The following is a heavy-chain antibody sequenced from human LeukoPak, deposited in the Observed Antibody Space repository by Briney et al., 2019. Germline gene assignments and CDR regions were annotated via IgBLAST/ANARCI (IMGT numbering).Heavy chain of an antibody. D-gene: IGHD2-2*02. Sequence: GRSLRLSCTASGFTFGDYAMSWVRQAPGKGLEWVGFIRSKAYGGTTEYAASVKGRFTISRDDSKSIAYLQMNSLKTEDTAVYYCTRVYCSSTSCYRVLGFDYWAREPWSPSPQ. J-gene: IGHJ4*02. V-gene: IGHV3-49*04. CDR3: TRVYCSSTSCYRVLGFDY. CDR2: IRSKAYGGTT. CDR1: GFTFGDYA.